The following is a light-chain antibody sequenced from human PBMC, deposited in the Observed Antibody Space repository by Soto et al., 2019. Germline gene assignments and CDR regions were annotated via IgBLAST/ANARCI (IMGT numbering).Light chain of an antibody. CDR3: QAYNNWPLT. V-gene: IGKV3-15*01. CDR2: GAS. CDR1: QSVSSN. J-gene: IGKJ4*01. Sequence: EIVMTQSPATLYVSPGERATLACRASQSVSSNLGWDQQKPCQAPSLLFYGASTSATVIPARFSGSRSGTEFTLTISALPSEDSAVYYYQAYNNWPLTFDGGTKV.